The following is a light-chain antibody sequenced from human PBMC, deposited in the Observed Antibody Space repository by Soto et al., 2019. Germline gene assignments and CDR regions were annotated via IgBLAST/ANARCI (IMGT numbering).Light chain of an antibody. V-gene: IGKV1-39*01. J-gene: IGKJ1*01. CDR1: QSINSN. CDR2: AAS. CDR3: QQSYTTPRT. Sequence: DIQMTQSPSSLSASVGDRVTITCRASQSINSNLNWYQQKPGRAPKLLIYAASSLHSGVPSRFTGSASGTDFTLTISSLQPEDSATYYCQQSYTTPRTFGQGTKVDIK.